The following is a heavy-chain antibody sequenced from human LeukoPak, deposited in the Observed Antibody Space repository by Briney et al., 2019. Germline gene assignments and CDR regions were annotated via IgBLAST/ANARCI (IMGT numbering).Heavy chain of an antibody. J-gene: IGHJ5*02. CDR2: IYPGDSGT. D-gene: IGHD5-18*01. V-gene: IGHV5-51*01. Sequence: PGESLKISCKASGYSFTNYWIGWVRPMPGKGLEWMGIIYPGDSGTTYSPSFQGQVTISADKSISTAYLQWSSLKASDTAIYYCARLRDTWFDPWGQGTLVTVSS. CDR3: ARLRDTWFDP. CDR1: GYSFTNYW.